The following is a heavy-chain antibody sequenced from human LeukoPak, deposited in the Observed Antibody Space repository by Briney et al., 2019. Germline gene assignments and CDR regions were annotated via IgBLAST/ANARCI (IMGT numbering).Heavy chain of an antibody. D-gene: IGHD6-13*01. CDR1: GGSISSYY. CDR3: ARDRGQQLGFDY. J-gene: IGHJ4*02. CDR2: IYYSGST. V-gene: IGHV4-59*01. Sequence: SETLSLTCTVSGGSISSYYWSWIRQPPGKGLEWIGYIYYSGSTNYNPSLKSRVTTSVDTSKNQFSLKLSSVTAADTAVYYCARDRGQQLGFDYWGQGTLVTVSS.